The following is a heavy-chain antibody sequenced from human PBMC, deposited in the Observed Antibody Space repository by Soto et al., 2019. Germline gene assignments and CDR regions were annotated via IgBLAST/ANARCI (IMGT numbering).Heavy chain of an antibody. D-gene: IGHD2-21*02. J-gene: IGHJ5*02. V-gene: IGHV3-23*01. Sequence: GGSLRLSCAASGFIFSSYAMSWVRQAPGKGLEWVSTISSSGGSTYYADSVKGRFTISRDNSKNTVYLQMNSLRAEDTAVYYCAKETGGDCYSDWFDPWGQGTRVTVSS. CDR2: ISSSGGST. CDR1: GFIFSSYA. CDR3: AKETGGDCYSDWFDP.